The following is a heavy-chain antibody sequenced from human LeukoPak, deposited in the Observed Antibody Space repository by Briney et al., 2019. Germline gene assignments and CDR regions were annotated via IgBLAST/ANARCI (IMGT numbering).Heavy chain of an antibody. CDR1: GGSFSGYY. D-gene: IGHD5-24*01. J-gene: IGHJ2*01. CDR3: ARGLAWLYWYFDL. Sequence: SETLSLTCAVYGGSFSGYYWSWIRQPPGKGLEWIGGINHSGSTNYNPSLKSRVTISVDTSKNQFSLKLSSVTAADTAVYYCARGLAWLYWYFDLWGRGTLVTVSS. V-gene: IGHV4-34*01. CDR2: INHSGST.